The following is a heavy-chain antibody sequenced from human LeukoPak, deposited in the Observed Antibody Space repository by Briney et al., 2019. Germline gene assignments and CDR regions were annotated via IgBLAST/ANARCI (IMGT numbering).Heavy chain of an antibody. Sequence: SETLSLTCTVSGGSMSSNYWSWIRQPPGKGLEWIGYIYYSGSTNYNPSLKSRVSISVYASKNQFSLRLNCATAADTAVYYCARDSGGSGYLWFDPWGQGTLVTVSS. D-gene: IGHD3-3*01. CDR1: GGSMSSNY. CDR2: IYYSGST. V-gene: IGHV4-59*01. J-gene: IGHJ5*02. CDR3: ARDSGGSGYLWFDP.